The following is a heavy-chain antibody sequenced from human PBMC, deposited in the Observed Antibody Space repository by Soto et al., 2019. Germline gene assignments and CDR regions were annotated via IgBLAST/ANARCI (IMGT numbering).Heavy chain of an antibody. J-gene: IGHJ4*02. CDR1: GFTFSSYG. D-gene: IGHD4-17*01. Sequence: GGSLRLSCAASGFTFSSYGMHWVRQAPGKGLEWVAVIWYDGSNKYYADSVKGRFTISRDNSKNTLYLQMNSLRAEDTAVYYCASEMTTVPYYFDYWGQGTLVTVSS. CDR2: IWYDGSNK. CDR3: ASEMTTVPYYFDY. V-gene: IGHV3-33*01.